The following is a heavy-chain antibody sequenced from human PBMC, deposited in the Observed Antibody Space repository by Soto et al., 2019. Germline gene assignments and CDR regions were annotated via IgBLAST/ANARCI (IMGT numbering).Heavy chain of an antibody. CDR1: GASISGFY. J-gene: IGHJ5*02. D-gene: IGHD1-1*01. Sequence: SETLSLTCTVSGASISGFYWSWIRKSAGKGLEWIGRIYATGTTDYNPSLKSRVMMSVDTSKKQFSLKLRSVTAADTAVYYCVRDGTKTLRDWFDPRGQGISVTVSS. V-gene: IGHV4-4*07. CDR2: IYATGTT. CDR3: VRDGTKTLRDWFDP.